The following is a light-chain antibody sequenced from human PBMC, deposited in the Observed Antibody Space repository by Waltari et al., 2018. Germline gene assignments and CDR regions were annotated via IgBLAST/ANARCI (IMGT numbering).Light chain of an antibody. CDR1: QSLLDSEDGNTY. V-gene: IGKV2-40*01. J-gene: IGKJ3*01. Sequence: DIVMTQTPLSLPVTLGEPASISCRSSQSLLDSEDGNTYLEWYLQKPGQSPQLLIYEVSNRASGVLDRFSGSGSDTDFTLKISRVEAEDVGVYYCMQALEFPFTFGPGTKLDIK. CDR3: MQALEFPFT. CDR2: EVS.